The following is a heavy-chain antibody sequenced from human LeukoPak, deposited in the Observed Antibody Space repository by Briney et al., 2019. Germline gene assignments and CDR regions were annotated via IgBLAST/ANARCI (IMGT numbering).Heavy chain of an antibody. Sequence: SETLSLTCTVSGGSISSSSYYWGWIRQPPGKGLEWIGNIYFSGRTYHNPSPKSRVTLHVDTSKNQLSLKMASVTASDTAVYYCARTPTGTFSFAWFGPWGQGKLVTVSS. J-gene: IGHJ5*02. CDR1: GGSISSSSYY. CDR3: ARTPTGTFSFAWFGP. V-gene: IGHV4-39*01. D-gene: IGHD1-1*01. CDR2: IYFSGRT.